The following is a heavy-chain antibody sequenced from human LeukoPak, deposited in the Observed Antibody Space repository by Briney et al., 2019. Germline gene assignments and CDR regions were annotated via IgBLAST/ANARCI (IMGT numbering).Heavy chain of an antibody. CDR1: GFTFSSYA. D-gene: IGHD3-10*01. Sequence: PGRSLRLSCAASGFTFSSYAMSRVRQAPGKGLEWVSAISGSGGSTYYADSVKGRFTISRDNSKNTLYLQMNSLRAEDTAVYYCAKAGTSGSYYFDYWGQGTLVTVSS. CDR2: ISGSGGST. V-gene: IGHV3-23*01. J-gene: IGHJ4*02. CDR3: AKAGTSGSYYFDY.